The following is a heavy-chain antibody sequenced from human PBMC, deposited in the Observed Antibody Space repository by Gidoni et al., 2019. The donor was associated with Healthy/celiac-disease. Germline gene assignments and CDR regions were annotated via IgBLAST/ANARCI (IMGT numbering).Heavy chain of an antibody. V-gene: IGHV3-9*01. CDR3: AKDKVEYYYDSSGYLDY. J-gene: IGHJ4*02. CDR2: ISWNSGSI. Sequence: EVQLVESGGGLVQPGRSLRLSCAASGFTFDDYAMHWVRQAPGKGLEWVSGISWNSGSIGYADSVKGRFTISRDNAKNSLYLQMNSLRAEDTALYYCAKDKVEYYYDSSGYLDYWGQGTLVTVSS. CDR1: GFTFDDYA. D-gene: IGHD3-22*01.